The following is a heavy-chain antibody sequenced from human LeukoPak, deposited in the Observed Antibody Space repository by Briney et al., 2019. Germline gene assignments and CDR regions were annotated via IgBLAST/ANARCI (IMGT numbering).Heavy chain of an antibody. D-gene: IGHD6-13*01. CDR2: IYQSESP. CDR1: GYSISSGYY. Sequence: PSEPLSLTCTVSGYSISSGYYWGWIRQPPGKGPEWIATIYQSESPYSNPSLMSRVTISVDTSKNQFSLKLRSLTAADTAVYYCARVYTGSSWDYYYNMDVWGKGTTVTVSS. V-gene: IGHV4-38-2*02. J-gene: IGHJ6*03. CDR3: ARVYTGSSWDYYYNMDV.